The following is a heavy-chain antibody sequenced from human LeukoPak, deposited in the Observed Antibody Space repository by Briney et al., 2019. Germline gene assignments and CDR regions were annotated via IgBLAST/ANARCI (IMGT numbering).Heavy chain of an antibody. CDR3: ATEYYYDISGYYSLAS. V-gene: IGHV4-4*07. CDR2: IYISGST. CDR1: GGSISNYY. J-gene: IGHJ4*02. D-gene: IGHD3-22*01. Sequence: SETLSLTCTVSGGSISNYYWSWIRQPAGKGLEWIGRIYISGSTNYNPSLKSRVTMSIDTSRKQFSLKLSSVTAADTAVYYCATEYYYDISGYYSLASWGPGTLITVSS.